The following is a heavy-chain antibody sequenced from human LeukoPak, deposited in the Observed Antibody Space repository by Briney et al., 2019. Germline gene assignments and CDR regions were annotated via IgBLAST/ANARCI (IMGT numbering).Heavy chain of an antibody. D-gene: IGHD3-10*01. V-gene: IGHV3-30*18. Sequence: GGSLRLSCAASGFTFSSYSMNWVRQAPGKGLEWVALIPYDGSNKYYADSVKGRFTVSRDNSKNTLYLQMNSLRAEDTAVYYCAKDAVLWFGEYRFDPWGQGTLVTVSS. CDR1: GFTFSSYS. CDR3: AKDAVLWFGEYRFDP. J-gene: IGHJ5*02. CDR2: IPYDGSNK.